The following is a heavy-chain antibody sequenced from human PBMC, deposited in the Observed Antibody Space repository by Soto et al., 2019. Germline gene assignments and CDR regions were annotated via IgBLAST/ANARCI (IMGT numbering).Heavy chain of an antibody. Sequence: SETLSLTCTVSGGSISSYYWSWIRQPPGKGLEWIGYIYYSGSTNYNPSLKSRVTISVDTSKNQFSLKLSSVTAADTAVYYCARIIEAARPELYYYGMHVWGQGTTVTVSS. CDR1: GGSISSYY. V-gene: IGHV4-59*01. D-gene: IGHD6-6*01. CDR2: IYYSGST. CDR3: ARIIEAARPELYYYGMHV. J-gene: IGHJ6*02.